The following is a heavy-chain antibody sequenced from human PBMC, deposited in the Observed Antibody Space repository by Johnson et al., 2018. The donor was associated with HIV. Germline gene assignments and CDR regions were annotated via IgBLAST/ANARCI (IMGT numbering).Heavy chain of an antibody. Sequence: QVQLVESGGGVVQPGGSLRLSCAASGFTFSSYGMHWVRQAPGKGLEWVAFIRYDGSNKYYADSVTGRFTISRDNSKNTLYLQMNTLRVEYTAVYYCARGRWAPPPDAFDIWGQGTMVTVSS. D-gene: IGHD4-23*01. CDR1: GFTFSSYG. J-gene: IGHJ3*02. CDR3: ARGRWAPPPDAFDI. V-gene: IGHV3-30*02. CDR2: IRYDGSNK.